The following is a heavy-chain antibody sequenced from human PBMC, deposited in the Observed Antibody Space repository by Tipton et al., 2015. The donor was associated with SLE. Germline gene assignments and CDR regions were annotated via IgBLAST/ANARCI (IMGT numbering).Heavy chain of an antibody. CDR1: GFTFSDHY. V-gene: IGHV3-72*01. CDR2: VRDKPNGYTT. Sequence: SLRLSCAVSGFTFSDHYMDWVRQAPGKGLEWVGRVRDKPNGYTTEYAASVKGRFTISRDDSKNSLYLQMNSLKTDDTAVYYRARCNNEWSGEFDYWGQGTLVTVSS. J-gene: IGHJ4*02. CDR3: ARCNNEWSGEFDY. D-gene: IGHD3-3*01.